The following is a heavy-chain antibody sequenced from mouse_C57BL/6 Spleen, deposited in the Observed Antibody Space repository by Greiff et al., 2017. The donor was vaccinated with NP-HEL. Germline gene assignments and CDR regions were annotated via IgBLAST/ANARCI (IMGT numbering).Heavy chain of an antibody. D-gene: IGHD1-1*01. V-gene: IGHV5-17*01. CDR2: ISSGSSTI. CDR3: AKDVLLRGAMDY. J-gene: IGHJ4*01. Sequence: EVQGVESGGGLVKPGGSLKLSCAASGFTFSDYGMHWVRQAPEKGLEWVAYISSGSSTIYYADTVKGRFTISRDNAKKTMFLQMTSLRSEDTAMYYCAKDVLLRGAMDYWGQGTSVTVSS. CDR1: GFTFSDYG.